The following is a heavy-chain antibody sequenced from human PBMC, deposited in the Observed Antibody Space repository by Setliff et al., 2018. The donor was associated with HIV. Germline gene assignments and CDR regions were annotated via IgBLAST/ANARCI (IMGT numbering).Heavy chain of an antibody. CDR2: IYPGDSDT. Sequence: GESLKISCKGSGYSFTSYWIGWVRQMPGKGLEWMVIIYPGDSDTKYSPSFQGQVTISADKSISTAYLQWSSLKASDTAMYYCARGKGVGGVIITGGLDAWGKGTTVTVSS. V-gene: IGHV5-51*01. CDR1: GYSFTSYW. D-gene: IGHD3-10*01. CDR3: ARGKGVGGVIITGGLDA. J-gene: IGHJ6*04.